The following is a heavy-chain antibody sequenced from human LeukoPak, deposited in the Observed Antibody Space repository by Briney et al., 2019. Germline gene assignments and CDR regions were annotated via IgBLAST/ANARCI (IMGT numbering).Heavy chain of an antibody. CDR2: IIPIFGTA. CDR3: ARLVSAESDY. Sequence: ASVKVSCKASGGTFSNYAISWVRQAPGQGLEWMGGIIPIFGTANYAQKFQGRVTITADESTSTAYMGLSSLRSEDTAVYYCARLVSAESDYWGQGTLVTVSS. D-gene: IGHD2-8*01. CDR1: GGTFSNYA. V-gene: IGHV1-69*13. J-gene: IGHJ4*02.